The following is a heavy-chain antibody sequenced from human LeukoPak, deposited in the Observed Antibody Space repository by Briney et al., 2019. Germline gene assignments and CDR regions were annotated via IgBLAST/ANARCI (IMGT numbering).Heavy chain of an antibody. J-gene: IGHJ4*02. D-gene: IGHD5-18*01. V-gene: IGHV1-69*04. CDR2: IIPILGIA. Sequence: ASVKVSCKASGGTFSSYAISWVRQAPGQGLEWMGRIIPILGIANYAQKFQGRVTITADKSTSTAYMELSSLRSEDTAVYYCARESRGEYSYGYYFDYWGREPWSPSPQ. CDR3: ARESRGEYSYGYYFDY. CDR1: GGTFSSYA.